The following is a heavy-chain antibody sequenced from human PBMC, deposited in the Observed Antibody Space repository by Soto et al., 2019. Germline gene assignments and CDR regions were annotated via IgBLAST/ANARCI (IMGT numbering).Heavy chain of an antibody. V-gene: IGHV3-30*18. CDR2: MSYDGTKE. J-gene: IGHJ6*02. Sequence: QVQLVESGGGVVQPGRSLRLSCAASGFTFSTYGMHWVRQAPGKGLEWVAAMSYDGTKEYYVDSVKGRFTISRDNSRNTLFLQLNSLRDEDTAVYYCAKEYGSTWIDHWGQGTTVTVSS. D-gene: IGHD6-13*01. CDR1: GFTFSTYG. CDR3: AKEYGSTWIDH.